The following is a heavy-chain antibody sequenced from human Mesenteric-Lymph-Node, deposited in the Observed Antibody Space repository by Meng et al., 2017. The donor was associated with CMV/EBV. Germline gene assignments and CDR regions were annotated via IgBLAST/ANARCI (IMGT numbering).Heavy chain of an antibody. CDR1: GNIFTKFW. Sequence: SCHVSGNIFTKFWIGWVRQMPGKGLEWMGIIYPSDSDTIYSPSFQGQVTISVDKSIRTAYLQWSSLKASDTAMYYCAALNIAAPTDFWGQGTLVTVSS. CDR3: AALNIAAPTDF. CDR2: IYPSDSDT. J-gene: IGHJ4*02. V-gene: IGHV5-51*01. D-gene: IGHD6-25*01.